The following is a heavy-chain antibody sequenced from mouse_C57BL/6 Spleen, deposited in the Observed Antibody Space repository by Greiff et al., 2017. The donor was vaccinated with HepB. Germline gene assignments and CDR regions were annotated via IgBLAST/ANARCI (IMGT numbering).Heavy chain of an antibody. Sequence: VQLQQSGPELVKPGASVKISCKASGYAFSSSWMNWVKQSPGKGLEWIGRIYPGDGDTNYNGKFKGKATLTADKSSSTAYMQLSSLTSEDSAVYVCAREDYDGYYGGGPFDYWGQGTTLTVSS. CDR3: AREDYDGYYGGGPFDY. D-gene: IGHD2-3*01. J-gene: IGHJ2*01. V-gene: IGHV1-82*01. CDR2: IYPGDGDT. CDR1: GYAFSSSW.